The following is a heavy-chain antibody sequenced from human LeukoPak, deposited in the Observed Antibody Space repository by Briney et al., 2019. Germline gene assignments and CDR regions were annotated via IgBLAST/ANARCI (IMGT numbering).Heavy chain of an antibody. D-gene: IGHD4-17*01. CDR1: AGSISSSSYS. J-gene: IGHJ3*02. V-gene: IGHV4-39*01. CDR2: IYSSGST. Sequence: SETLSLTCTVSAGSISSSSYSWGWIRQAPGKGLEWIGNIYSSGSTYYTPSLKSRITISLDTSKNQFSLKLSSVTAADTAVYYCASPIYGDYTENGFDIWGQGTMVTVSS. CDR3: ASPIYGDYTENGFDI.